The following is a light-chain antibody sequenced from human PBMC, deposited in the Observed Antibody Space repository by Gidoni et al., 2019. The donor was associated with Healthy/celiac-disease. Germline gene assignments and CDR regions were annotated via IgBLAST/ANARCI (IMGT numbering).Light chain of an antibody. CDR3: QQYDNLPPG. V-gene: IGKV1-33*01. CDR1: QDISNY. CDR2: DAS. Sequence: DIQMNQSPSSLSASVGDRVTITCQASQDISNYLNWYQQKPGKAPKLLIYDASNLETGVPSRFSGSGSGTDFTFTISSLQPEDIATYYCQQYDNLPPGFGQGTRLEIK. J-gene: IGKJ5*01.